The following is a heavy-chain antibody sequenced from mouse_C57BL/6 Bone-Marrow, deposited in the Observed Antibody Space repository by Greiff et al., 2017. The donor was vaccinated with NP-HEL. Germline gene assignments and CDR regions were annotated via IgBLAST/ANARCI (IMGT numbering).Heavy chain of an antibody. CDR2: INPNNGGT. CDR3: ASYYYGRGYFDV. Sequence: VQLQQSGPELVKPGASVKISCKASGYTFTDYYMNWVKQSHGKSLEWIGDINPNNGGTSYNQKFKGKATLTVDKSSSTAYMELRSLTSEDSAVYYCASYYYGRGYFDVWGTGTTVTVSS. CDR1: GYTFTDYY. V-gene: IGHV1-26*01. J-gene: IGHJ1*03. D-gene: IGHD1-1*01.